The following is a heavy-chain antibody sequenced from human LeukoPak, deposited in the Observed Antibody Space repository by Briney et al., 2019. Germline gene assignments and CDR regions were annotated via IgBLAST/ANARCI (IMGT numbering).Heavy chain of an antibody. D-gene: IGHD5/OR15-5a*01. J-gene: IGHJ4*02. V-gene: IGHV4-34*01. CDR1: GGSFSGYY. Sequence: SETLSLTCAVYGGSFSGYYWSGIPQPPGKGLWWSGAINPSGTTNYPPSLKRPAPISVATSNNHFSLKLSSATAADTVVYYCARGRYFLFYDLAAWFDYWGQGTLVTVSS. CDR3: ARGRYFLFYDLAAWFDY. CDR2: INPSGTT.